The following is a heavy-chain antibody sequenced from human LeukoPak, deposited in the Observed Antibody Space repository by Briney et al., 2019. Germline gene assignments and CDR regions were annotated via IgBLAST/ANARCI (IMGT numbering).Heavy chain of an antibody. CDR2: ISGSGGST. J-gene: IGHJ4*02. D-gene: IGHD6-19*01. CDR1: GFTFSSYA. V-gene: IGHV3-23*01. Sequence: GALRLSCAASGFTFSSYAMSWVRQAPGKGLEWVSAISGSGGSTYYADSVKGRFTISRDNSKNTLYLQMNSLRAEDTAVYYCAKDRQRRQWLVADYWGQGTLVTVSS. CDR3: AKDRQRRQWLVADY.